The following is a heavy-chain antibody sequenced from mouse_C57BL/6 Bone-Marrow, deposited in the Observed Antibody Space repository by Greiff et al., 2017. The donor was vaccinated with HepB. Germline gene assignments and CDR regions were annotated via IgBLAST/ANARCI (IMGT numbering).Heavy chain of an antibody. CDR1: GYTFTEYT. D-gene: IGHD1-1*01. V-gene: IGHV1-62-2*01. CDR3: ARHEDHGSSYGYWYFDV. J-gene: IGHJ1*03. CDR2: FYPGSGSI. Sequence: VKLVESGAELVKPGASVKLSCKASGYTFTEYTIHWVKQRSGQGLEWIGWFYPGSGSIKYNEKFKDKATLTADKSSSTVYMELSRLTSEDSAVYFCARHEDHGSSYGYWYFDVWGTGTTVTVSS.